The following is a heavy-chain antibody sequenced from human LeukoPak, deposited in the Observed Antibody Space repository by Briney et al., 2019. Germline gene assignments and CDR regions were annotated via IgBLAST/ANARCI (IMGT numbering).Heavy chain of an antibody. CDR1: GFTFSHYS. V-gene: IGHV3-48*02. J-gene: IGHJ4*02. Sequence: GGSLRLSCAGSGFTFSHYSMNWVRQAPGRGLEWVSYISSSSDMIDYADSVKGRFTISRDNARNSLYLQMNSLRDDDTAVYYCARDYALGSSSSGGPMANWGQGTLVTVSS. CDR3: ARDYALGSSSSGGPMAN. D-gene: IGHD1-26*01. CDR2: ISSSSDMI.